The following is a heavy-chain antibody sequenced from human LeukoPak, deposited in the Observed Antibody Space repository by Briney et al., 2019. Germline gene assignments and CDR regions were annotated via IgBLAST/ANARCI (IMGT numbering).Heavy chain of an antibody. Sequence: SETLSLTCAVYGGSFSGNYWSWIRQPPGKGLEWIGEINHSGSTNYNPSLKSRVTISVDTSKNQFSLKLSSVAAADTAVYYCATDSQRSAFDIWGQGTMVTVSS. D-gene: IGHD4-17*01. CDR1: GGSFSGNY. CDR3: ATDSQRSAFDI. J-gene: IGHJ3*02. V-gene: IGHV4-34*01. CDR2: INHSGST.